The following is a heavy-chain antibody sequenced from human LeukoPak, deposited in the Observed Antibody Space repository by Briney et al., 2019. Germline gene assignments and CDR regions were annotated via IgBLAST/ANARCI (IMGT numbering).Heavy chain of an antibody. D-gene: IGHD3-10*01. CDR2: ISGSGGST. CDR3: ARRGTLWFGELFHYYYMDV. V-gene: IGHV3-23*01. CDR1: GFTFSSYA. J-gene: IGHJ6*03. Sequence: GGSLRLSCAASGFTFSSYAMSWVRQAPGKGLEWVSAISGSGGSTYYADSVKGRFTISRDNSKNTLYLQMNSLRSEDTAVYYCARRGTLWFGELFHYYYMDVWGKGTTVTISS.